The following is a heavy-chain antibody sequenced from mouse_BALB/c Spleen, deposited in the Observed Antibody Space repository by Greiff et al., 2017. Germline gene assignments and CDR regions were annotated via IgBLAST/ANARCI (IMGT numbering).Heavy chain of an antibody. CDR2: IDPANGNT. CDR1: GFNIKDTY. V-gene: IGHV14-3*02. CDR3: ASPGGDYGSSYWYFDV. Sequence: DVKLQESGAELVKPGASVKLSCTASGFNIKDTYMHWVKQRPEQGLEWIGRIDPANGNTKYDPKFQGKATITADTSSNTAYLQLSSLTSEDTAVYYCASPGGDYGSSYWYFDVWGAGTTVTVSS. D-gene: IGHD1-1*01. J-gene: IGHJ1*01.